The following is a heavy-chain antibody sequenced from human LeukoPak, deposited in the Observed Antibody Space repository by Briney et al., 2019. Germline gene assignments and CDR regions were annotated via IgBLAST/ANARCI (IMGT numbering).Heavy chain of an antibody. CDR3: AKDLWSVVTLTLDY. CDR2: ISGSGTIT. V-gene: IGHV3-23*01. Sequence: GGSLRLSCAASGFTFSSYAMSWVRQAPGKGLEWVSTISGSGTITYYADSVKGRFTISRDNSKNTLSLQVNSLRAEDTAVYYCAKDLWSVVTLTLDYWGQGTLVTVSS. CDR1: GFTFSSYA. J-gene: IGHJ4*02. D-gene: IGHD2-21*02.